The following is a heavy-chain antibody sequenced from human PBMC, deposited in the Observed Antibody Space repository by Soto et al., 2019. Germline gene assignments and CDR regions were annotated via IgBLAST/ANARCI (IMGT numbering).Heavy chain of an antibody. V-gene: IGHV5-51*01. CDR3: ARQGPTDVWSGYYNNWFEP. Sequence: WGSLKISCKGSGYSFTSYCIGWVPQMPGKGLEWIGIIYPRDSDTRYSPSFQGQVTISADNYIRNGYLKWSSLKASETAMYYCARQGPTDVWSGYYNNWFEPWGQGTLVNVPS. D-gene: IGHD3-3*01. J-gene: IGHJ5*01. CDR1: GYSFTSYC. CDR2: IYPRDSDT.